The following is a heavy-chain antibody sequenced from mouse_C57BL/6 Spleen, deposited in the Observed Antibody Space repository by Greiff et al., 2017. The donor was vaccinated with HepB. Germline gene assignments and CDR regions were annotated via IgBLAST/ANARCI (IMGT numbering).Heavy chain of an antibody. V-gene: IGHV1-53*01. CDR1: GYTFTSYW. CDR2: INPSNGGT. CDR3: ARSGLRGGWFAY. Sequence: VQLQQPGTELVKPGASVKLSCKASGYTFTSYWMHWVKQRPGQGLEWIGNINPSNGGTNYNEKFKSKATLTVGKSSSTAYMQLSSLTSEDSAVYYCARSGLRGGWFAYWGQGTLVTVSA. D-gene: IGHD1-1*01. J-gene: IGHJ3*01.